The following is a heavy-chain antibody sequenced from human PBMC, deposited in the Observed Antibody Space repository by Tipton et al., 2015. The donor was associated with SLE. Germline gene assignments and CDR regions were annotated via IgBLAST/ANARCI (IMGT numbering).Heavy chain of an antibody. D-gene: IGHD3-3*01. CDR3: ARRHFGVVFISAFDT. J-gene: IGHJ3*02. V-gene: IGHV3-7*01. CDR2: IRQDGSEK. CDR1: GFTFGDFW. Sequence: SLRLSCAASGFTFGDFWMSWVRQAPGKGLEWVAHIRQDGSEKYYVESVKGRFTISRDNAKNSLYLQMNSLRAEDTAVYYCARRHFGVVFISAFDTWGQGTMVTVSS.